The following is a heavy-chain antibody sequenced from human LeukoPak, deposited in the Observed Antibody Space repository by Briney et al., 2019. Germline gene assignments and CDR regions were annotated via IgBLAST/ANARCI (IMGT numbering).Heavy chain of an antibody. J-gene: IGHJ4*02. CDR3: ARDVPYLRVTMVRGVIIRGDY. Sequence: GASVKVSCKASGYTFTSYGISWVRQAPGKGLEWMGWISAYNGNTNYAQKLQGRVTMTTDTSTSTAYMELRSLRSDDTAVYYCARDVPYLRVTMVRGVIIRGDYWGQGTLVTVSS. V-gene: IGHV1-18*01. CDR1: GYTFTSYG. CDR2: ISAYNGNT. D-gene: IGHD3-10*01.